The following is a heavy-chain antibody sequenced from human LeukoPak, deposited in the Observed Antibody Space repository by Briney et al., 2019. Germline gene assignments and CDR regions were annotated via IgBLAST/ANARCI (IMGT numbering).Heavy chain of an antibody. V-gene: IGHV3-33*01. Sequence: PGGSLRLSCAASGFTFSSYGMHWVRQAPGKGLEWVAVIWYDGSNKYYADSVKGRFTISRDNAKNSLYLQMNSLRAEDTAVYYCARDSSGSDHFDYWGQGTLVTVSS. CDR3: ARDSSGSDHFDY. CDR2: IWYDGSNK. J-gene: IGHJ4*02. D-gene: IGHD3-10*01. CDR1: GFTFSSYG.